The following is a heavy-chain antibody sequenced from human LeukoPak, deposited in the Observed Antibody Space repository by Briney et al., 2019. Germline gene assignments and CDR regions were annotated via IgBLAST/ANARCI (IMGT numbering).Heavy chain of an antibody. CDR2: IFANGDVT. CDR1: GFTFSTYP. V-gene: IGHV3-64D*09. Sequence: QPGGSLRLSCSASGFTFSTYPMHGVRQAPGKGLEYVSTIFANGDVTSYAASVKGRFTTSRDNSKNTLYLQMSSLRPEDTAVYYCVKYPSDGLDVWGQGATVTVSS. J-gene: IGHJ6*02. CDR3: VKYPSDGLDV.